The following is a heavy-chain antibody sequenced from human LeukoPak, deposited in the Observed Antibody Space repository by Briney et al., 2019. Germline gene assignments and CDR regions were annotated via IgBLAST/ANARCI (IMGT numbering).Heavy chain of an antibody. CDR3: AKVYAGTWYDK. D-gene: IGHD3-16*01. CDR1: GFTFRSFE. V-gene: IGHV3-48*03. CDR2: ISSSGSTI. Sequence: HPGGSLRLSCAASGFTFRSFEMNWVRQAPGKGLEWVSSISSSGSTIYYADSVKGRFTISRDNVKSSLYLQMNSLRAEDTAIYYCAKVYAGTWYDKWGQGTLVTVSS. J-gene: IGHJ5*02.